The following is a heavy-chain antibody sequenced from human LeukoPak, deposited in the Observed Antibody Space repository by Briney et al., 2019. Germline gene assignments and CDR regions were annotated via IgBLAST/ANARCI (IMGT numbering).Heavy chain of an antibody. D-gene: IGHD3-22*01. CDR1: GGSISSSSYY. CDR2: IYYSGST. J-gene: IGHJ4*02. CDR3: ARHGRGREKTPRRITMIVVDIDY. Sequence: AETLSLTCTVSGGSISSSSYYWGWIRQPPGTGREWIGSIYYSGSTYDNPSLKSRVPISVNTSQNQFSLKLRSVTAADTAVYYCARHGRGREKTPRRITMIVVDIDYWGQGTLVTVSS. V-gene: IGHV4-39*01.